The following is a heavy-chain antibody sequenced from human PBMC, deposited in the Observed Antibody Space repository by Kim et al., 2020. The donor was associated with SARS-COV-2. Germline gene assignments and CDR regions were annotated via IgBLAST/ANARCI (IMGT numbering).Heavy chain of an antibody. D-gene: IGHD5-12*01. J-gene: IGHJ4*02. Sequence: TGYAQKFQGRVTMTRNHSISTAYMELSSLRSEDTAVYYCARGGDSGYNFDYWGQGTLVTVSS. CDR2: T. V-gene: IGHV1-8*01. CDR3: ARGGDSGYNFDY.